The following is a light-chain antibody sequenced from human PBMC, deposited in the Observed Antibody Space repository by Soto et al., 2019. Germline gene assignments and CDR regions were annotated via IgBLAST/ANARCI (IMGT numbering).Light chain of an antibody. Sequence: EVVLTQSPGTLSVSPGERSTLSCSASESVRTSLAWYQQKPGRSPSLLIYGASTRATGLPARFSGSGSGTEFTLTISSLQSEDFAVYYCQQYNNWPRTFGQGTKVDIK. CDR3: QQYNNWPRT. V-gene: IGKV3-15*01. CDR2: GAS. J-gene: IGKJ1*01. CDR1: ESVRTS.